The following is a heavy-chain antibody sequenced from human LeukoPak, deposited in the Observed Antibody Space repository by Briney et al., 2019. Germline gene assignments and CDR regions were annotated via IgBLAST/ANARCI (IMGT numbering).Heavy chain of an antibody. J-gene: IGHJ6*03. CDR1: GFTFSSYS. V-gene: IGHV3-48*04. CDR3: AGEMELLSGYYYYYMDV. D-gene: IGHD1-7*01. CDR2: ISSSSSTI. Sequence: QPGGSLRLSCAASGFTFSSYSMNWVRQAPGKGLEWVSYISSSSSTIYYADSVKGRFTISRDNAKNSLYLQMNSLRAEDTAVYYCAGEMELLSGYYYYYMDVWGKGTTVTVSS.